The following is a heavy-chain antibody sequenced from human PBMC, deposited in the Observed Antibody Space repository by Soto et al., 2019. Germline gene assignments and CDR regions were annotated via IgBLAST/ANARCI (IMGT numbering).Heavy chain of an antibody. J-gene: IGHJ5*02. D-gene: IGHD3-3*01. V-gene: IGHV3-21*01. CDR1: GFTFSSYG. Sequence: GGSLRLSCAASGFTFSSYGMNWVRQAPGKGLEWVSSISSSSSYIYYADSVKGRFTISRDNAKNSLYLQMNSLRAEDTAVYYCARAGSTTYDFWSGYSNWFDPWGQGTLVTVSS. CDR2: ISSSSSYI. CDR3: ARAGSTTYDFWSGYSNWFDP.